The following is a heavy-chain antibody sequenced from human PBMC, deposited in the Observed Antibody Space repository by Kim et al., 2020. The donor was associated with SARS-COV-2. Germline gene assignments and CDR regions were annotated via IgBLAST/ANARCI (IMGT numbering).Heavy chain of an antibody. CDR3: ASQIAAAGRVNWFDP. Sequence: PSLESRVTISVDTSKNQFSLQLSSVTAADTAVYYCASQIAAAGRVNWFDPWGQGTLVTVSS. J-gene: IGHJ5*02. V-gene: IGHV4-39*01. D-gene: IGHD6-13*01.